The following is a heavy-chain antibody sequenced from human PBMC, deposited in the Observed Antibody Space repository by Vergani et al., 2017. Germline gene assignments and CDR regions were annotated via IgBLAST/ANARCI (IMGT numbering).Heavy chain of an antibody. CDR1: GYSISSGYY. Sequence: QVQLQESGPGLVKPSETLSLTCAVSGYSISSGYYWGWIRQPPGKGLECIGSIYHSGSTYYNPPHKRRVTISVNTSKNQFSLKLGSVTAADTAVYYCARDSLIALVGYYYWMDVWGKGKAVVVSS. CDR3: ARDSLIALVGYYYWMDV. CDR2: IYHSGST. J-gene: IGHJ6*04. D-gene: IGHD3-22*01. V-gene: IGHV4-38-2*02.